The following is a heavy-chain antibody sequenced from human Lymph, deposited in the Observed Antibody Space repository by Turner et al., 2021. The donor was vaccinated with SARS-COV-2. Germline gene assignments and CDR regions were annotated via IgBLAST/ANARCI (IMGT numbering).Heavy chain of an antibody. J-gene: IGHJ4*02. CDR2: ISGSGGST. Sequence: EVQLLEAGGGLVQPGGSLRLSCAASGFTFRSYAMSWVRQAPGKGLEWVLVISGSGGSTNYADSVKGRFSISRDNSKNTLYLQMNSLRAEDTAVYYCAKNEMAMIVLVITLFDYWGQGTLVTVSS. V-gene: IGHV3-23*01. D-gene: IGHD3-22*01. CDR3: AKNEMAMIVLVITLFDY. CDR1: GFTFRSYA.